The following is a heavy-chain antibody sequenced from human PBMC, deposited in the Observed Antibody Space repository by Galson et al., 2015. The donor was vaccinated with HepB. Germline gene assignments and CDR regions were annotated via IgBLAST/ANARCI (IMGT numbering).Heavy chain of an antibody. CDR1: GFTFSSYS. CDR3: VRGWDIIVVPAALDY. CDR2: ISSSSSYI. J-gene: IGHJ4*02. D-gene: IGHD2-2*01. V-gene: IGHV3-21*01. Sequence: SLRLSCAASGFTFSSYSMSWVRQAPGKGLEWVSSISSSSSYIYNADSGKGRFTISRDNAKKSLYLQMNSLRAEDTAVYYCVRGWDIIVVPAALDYWGQGTLVTVSS.